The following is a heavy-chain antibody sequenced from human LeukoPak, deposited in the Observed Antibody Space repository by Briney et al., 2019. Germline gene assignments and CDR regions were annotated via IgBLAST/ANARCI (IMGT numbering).Heavy chain of an antibody. CDR3: TRVGYIDEGIDY. Sequence: GGSLRLSCVASGFPFSSYWMTWVRQAPGKGLEWVANIKQDGSKESYVDSVKGRFTISRDNAKNSLYLQMHSLRAEDTAIYYCTRVGYIDEGIDYWGQGTLVTVSS. CDR1: GFPFSSYW. J-gene: IGHJ4*02. D-gene: IGHD5-24*01. V-gene: IGHV3-7*04. CDR2: IKQDGSKE.